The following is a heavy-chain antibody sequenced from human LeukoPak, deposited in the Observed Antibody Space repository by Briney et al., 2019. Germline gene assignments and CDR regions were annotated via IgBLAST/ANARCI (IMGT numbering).Heavy chain of an antibody. CDR3: ARQATDIVVVPAAITWFDP. CDR1: GYTFTSYD. CDR2: MNPNSGNT. D-gene: IGHD2-2*02. Sequence: ASVKVSCKASGYTFTSYDINWVRQATGQGLEWMGWMNPNSGNTGYAQKFQGRVTITADESTSTAYMELSSLRSEDTAVYYCARQATDIVVVPAAITWFDPWGQGTLVTVSS. J-gene: IGHJ5*02. V-gene: IGHV1-8*03.